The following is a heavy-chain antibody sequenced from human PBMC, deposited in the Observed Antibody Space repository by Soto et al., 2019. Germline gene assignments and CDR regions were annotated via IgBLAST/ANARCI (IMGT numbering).Heavy chain of an antibody. D-gene: IGHD3-22*01. V-gene: IGHV1-3*01. Sequence: ASVKVSCKASGYTFTSYSMNWVRQAPGQRLEWMGWINAGNGNTKYSQKFQGRVTITRDTSASTAYMELSSLRSEDTAVYYCAREGWYDSTRPSDYWGQGTLVTVSS. CDR3: AREGWYDSTRPSDY. J-gene: IGHJ4*02. CDR1: GYTFTSYS. CDR2: INAGNGNT.